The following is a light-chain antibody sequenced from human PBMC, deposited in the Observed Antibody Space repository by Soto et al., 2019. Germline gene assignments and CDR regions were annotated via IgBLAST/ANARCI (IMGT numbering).Light chain of an antibody. CDR3: QQYAASPWA. V-gene: IGKV3-20*01. J-gene: IGKJ1*01. CDR2: AAS. CDR1: QSVSDNY. Sequence: EIVLTQSPGTLSSSPGERVILSCRASQSVSDNYLAWYQQKPGQRPRLLIYAASIRATGIPDRFSGSGSGTDITLTISSLEPEDFAVYYCQQYAASPWAFGQGTKVEI.